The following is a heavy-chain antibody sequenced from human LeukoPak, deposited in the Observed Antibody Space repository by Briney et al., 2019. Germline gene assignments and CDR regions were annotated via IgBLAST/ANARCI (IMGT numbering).Heavy chain of an antibody. CDR2: INEDGSAK. D-gene: IGHD5-24*01. CDR3: TRSRRDGNDY. CDR1: GFTFSSSW. Sequence: GGSLRLSCAASGFTFSSSWMSWVRQAPGKGLEWVANINEDGSAKYYVDSVKGRFTISRDNAKRSLDLQVNSLRAEDTAVYYCTRSRRDGNDYWGQGTLVTVPS. J-gene: IGHJ4*02. V-gene: IGHV3-7*01.